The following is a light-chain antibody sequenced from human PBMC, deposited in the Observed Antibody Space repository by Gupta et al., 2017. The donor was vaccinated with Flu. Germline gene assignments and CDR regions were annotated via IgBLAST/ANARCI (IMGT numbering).Light chain of an antibody. CDR1: SSGDGGFDY. J-gene: IGLJ3*02. CDR2: DVT. Sequence: QSALTQPRSVSGSPGQSVTISCTGTSSGDGGFDYVSWYQKHPGKAPKLMIDDVTKRPSGVPDRFSASKSGNTASLIISGLLPEDEADYFCCSYAGTYTWVFGGGTKLTVL. V-gene: IGLV2-11*01. CDR3: CSYAGTYTWV.